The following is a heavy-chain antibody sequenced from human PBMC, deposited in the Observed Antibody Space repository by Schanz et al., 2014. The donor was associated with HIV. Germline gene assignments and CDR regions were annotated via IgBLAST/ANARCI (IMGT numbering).Heavy chain of an antibody. CDR2: ISYDGRNK. Sequence: VQLVESGGGLIKPGGSLRLSCAASGFTFSDAWMSWVRQAPGKGLEWVSVISYDGRNKLYADSVKGRFTISRDNSKNTMYLQMTTLRTEDTAVYYCAKPEYDSRGNSQSHFDSWGQGTLVTVSS. CDR1: GFTFSDAW. D-gene: IGHD3-22*01. V-gene: IGHV3-30*18. CDR3: AKPEYDSRGNSQSHFDS. J-gene: IGHJ4*02.